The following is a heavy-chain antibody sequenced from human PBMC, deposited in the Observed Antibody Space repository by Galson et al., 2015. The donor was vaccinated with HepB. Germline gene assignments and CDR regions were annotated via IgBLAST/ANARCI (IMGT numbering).Heavy chain of an antibody. J-gene: IGHJ4*02. CDR3: ATGTIRSRYLDY. CDR2: IYYSGST. D-gene: IGHD2-21*01. V-gene: IGHV4-39*07. Sequence: LSLTCIVSGGSISSSNYYWGWIRQPPGKGLEWIGSIYYSGSTYYNPSLKSQVTISVDTSENQFSLKLSSVTAADTAVYYCATGTIRSRYLDYWGQGTLVTVSS. CDR1: GGSISSSNYY.